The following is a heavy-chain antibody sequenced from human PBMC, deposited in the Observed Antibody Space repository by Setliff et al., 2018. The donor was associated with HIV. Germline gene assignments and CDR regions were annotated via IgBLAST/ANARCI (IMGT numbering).Heavy chain of an antibody. CDR3: ARDAPTVYANGWFDP. J-gene: IGHJ5*02. Sequence: SETLSLTCAVSGYSISSGFYWGWIRQPPGKGLEWIGSIYHSGSTYYNPSLRSRVTISVDTSKNQFSLKLSSVTAADTAVYYCARDAPTVYANGWFDPWGQGTLVTDSS. CDR2: IYHSGST. V-gene: IGHV4-38-2*02. CDR1: GYSISSGFY. D-gene: IGHD2-8*01.